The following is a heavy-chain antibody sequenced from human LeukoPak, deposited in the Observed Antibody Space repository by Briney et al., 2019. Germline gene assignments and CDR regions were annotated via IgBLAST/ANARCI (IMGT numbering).Heavy chain of an antibody. V-gene: IGHV3-23*01. CDR3: ARGGDYGVKIDH. Sequence: GGSLRLSCAASGFAFSSYWMHWVRQAPGKGLEWVSGISASGGNTYYADSVKGRFTISRDNSKNTLDLQMNSLRAEDTAVYYCARGGDYGVKIDHWGQGTLVTVSS. CDR1: GFAFSSYW. CDR2: ISASGGNT. J-gene: IGHJ4*02. D-gene: IGHD4-17*01.